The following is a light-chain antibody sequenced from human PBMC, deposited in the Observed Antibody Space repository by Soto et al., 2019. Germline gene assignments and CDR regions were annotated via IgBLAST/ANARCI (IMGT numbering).Light chain of an antibody. CDR1: QSISSY. CDR2: AAS. V-gene: IGKV1-39*01. CDR3: QQSYSTSALT. Sequence: DIEVTQSPSFLSASGGDRVTITCRASQSISSYLNWYQQKPGKAPKLLIYAASSLQSGVPSRFSGSGSGTDFTLTISSLQPEDFATYYCQQSYSTSALTFGGGTKVDIK. J-gene: IGKJ4*01.